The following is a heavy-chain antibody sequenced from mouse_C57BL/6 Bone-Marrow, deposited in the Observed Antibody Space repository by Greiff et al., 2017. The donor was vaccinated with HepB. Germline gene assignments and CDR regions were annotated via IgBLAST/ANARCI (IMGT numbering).Heavy chain of an antibody. CDR3: ARHRYYGSSAWDY. V-gene: IGHV5-9*01. Sequence: EVQRVESGGGLVKPGGSLKLSCAASGFTFSSYTMSWVRQTPEKRLEWVATISGGGGNTYYPDSVKGRFTISRDNAKNTLYLQMSSLRSEDTALYYCARHRYYGSSAWDYWGQGTSVTVSS. CDR1: GFTFSSYT. J-gene: IGHJ4*01. CDR2: ISGGGGNT. D-gene: IGHD1-1*01.